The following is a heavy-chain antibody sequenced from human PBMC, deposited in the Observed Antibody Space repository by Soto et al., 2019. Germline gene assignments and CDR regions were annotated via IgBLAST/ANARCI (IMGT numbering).Heavy chain of an antibody. CDR1: GLTFSSYA. CDR2: MSGSGGII. V-gene: IGHV3-23*01. J-gene: IGHJ4*02. D-gene: IGHD3-3*01. CDR3: ATGGAFWSGYGDY. Sequence: EVQLLESGGGLVQPGGSLRLSCAASGLTFSSYAISWVREAPGKGLEWVSGMSGSGGIIYYADSVKGRFTISRDNSKNTLYLQMNSLTAEDTALYYCATGGAFWSGYGDYWGQGTLVTVSS.